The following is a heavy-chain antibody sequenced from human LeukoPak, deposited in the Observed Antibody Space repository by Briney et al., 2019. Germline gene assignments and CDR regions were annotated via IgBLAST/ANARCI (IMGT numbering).Heavy chain of an antibody. CDR2: ISAYNGDT. Sequence: VASVKVSCKASGYIFNDYYMHWVRQAPGQGLEWMGWISAYNGDTNYAQKFQARVTMTTDTSTSTAHMELRSLRSDDTAVYYCARGRTAAGPRIYWGQGTLVTVSS. J-gene: IGHJ4*02. V-gene: IGHV1-18*04. D-gene: IGHD6-13*01. CDR1: GYIFNDYY. CDR3: ARGRTAAGPRIY.